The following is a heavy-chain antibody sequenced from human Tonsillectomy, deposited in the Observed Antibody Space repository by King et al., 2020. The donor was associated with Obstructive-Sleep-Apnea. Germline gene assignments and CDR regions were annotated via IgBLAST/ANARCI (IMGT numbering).Heavy chain of an antibody. D-gene: IGHD2-15*01. V-gene: IGHV3-21*01. CDR3: AREACSGGTCYFDY. J-gene: IGHJ4*02. CDR2: ISSSSNYI. Sequence: VQLVESGGGLVKPGGSLRLSCAASGVTFNIYSMNWVRQAPGKGLEWVSSISSSSNYIYYADSVKGRFTISRDNPKNSLFLQMNSLRVEDTAVYYCAREACSGGTCYFDYWGQGTLVTVSS. CDR1: GVTFNIYS.